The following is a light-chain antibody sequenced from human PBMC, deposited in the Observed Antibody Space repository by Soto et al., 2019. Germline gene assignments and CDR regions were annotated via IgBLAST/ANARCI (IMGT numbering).Light chain of an antibody. CDR1: SSDVGGYDY. Sequence: QSALTQPAAVSGSPGQSITISCTGTSSDVGGYDYVSWYQRHPGKARELMIYEVVNRPSWVCNRFSGSKSGHTASLTISGLQAEDEADYYGCSFASSSNYVFGTGTKVTVL. CDR2: EVV. J-gene: IGLJ1*01. CDR3: CSFASSSNYV. V-gene: IGLV2-14*01.